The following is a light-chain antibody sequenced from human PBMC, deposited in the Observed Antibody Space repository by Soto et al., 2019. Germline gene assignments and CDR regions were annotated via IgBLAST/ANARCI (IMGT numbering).Light chain of an antibody. V-gene: IGLV2-14*01. CDR3: NSYTTNNTPV. Sequence: QSVLTQPASVSGSPGQSITISCTGTSSDVGGYNYVSWYQQHPGKAPKLMIYEVTNRPSGVSNRFSGSKSGNTASLTISGLQPEDEADYYCNSYTTNNTPVFGGGTKVTVL. J-gene: IGLJ2*01. CDR1: SSDVGGYNY. CDR2: EVT.